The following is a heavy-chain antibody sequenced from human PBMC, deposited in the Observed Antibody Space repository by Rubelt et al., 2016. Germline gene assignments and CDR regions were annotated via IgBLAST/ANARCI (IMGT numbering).Heavy chain of an antibody. V-gene: IGHV4-39*01. CDR1: GGSISRSRYY. CDR2: IYSGGNT. CDR3: AKSAEGSTWYDA. J-gene: IGHJ5*02. D-gene: IGHD6-13*01. Sequence: QLQLQESGPGLVKPSETLSLTCIVSGGSISRSRYYWGWIRQPPGNGLEWIGSIYSGGNTYYNPSLNSRITISVDSSKNQFSLKLSSLTAADTAGYYCAKSAEGSTWYDAWGPGTLVTVSS.